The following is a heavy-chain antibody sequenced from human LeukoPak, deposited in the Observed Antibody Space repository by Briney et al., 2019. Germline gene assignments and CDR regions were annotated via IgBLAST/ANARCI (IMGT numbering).Heavy chain of an antibody. D-gene: IGHD3-16*01. CDR2: ISSSSSYI. CDR3: ARGRLSYGHNWFDP. Sequence: PGGSLRLSCAASGFTFSSYSMNWVRQAPGKGLEWVSSISSSSSYIYYADSVKGRFTISRDNAKNSLYLQMNSLRAEDTAVYYCARGRLSYGHNWFDPWGQGTLVTVSS. CDR1: GFTFSSYS. V-gene: IGHV3-21*01. J-gene: IGHJ5*02.